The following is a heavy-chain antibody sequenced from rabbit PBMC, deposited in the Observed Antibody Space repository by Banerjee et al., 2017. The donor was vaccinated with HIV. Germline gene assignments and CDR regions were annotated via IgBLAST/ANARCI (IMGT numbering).Heavy chain of an antibody. CDR3: ARGHLAATSASQDL. CDR1: GFSFNSSYY. Sequence: QEQLVESEGGLVQPEGSLTLTCTASGFSFNSSYYMCWVRQAPGKGLEWIGCIYTGSGNTDYASWVKGRFTISKTSSTTVTLQMTSLTAADTATYFCARGHLAATSASQDLWGPGTLVTVS. CDR2: IYTGSGNT. V-gene: IGHV1S45*01. D-gene: IGHD6-1*01. J-gene: IGHJ6*01.